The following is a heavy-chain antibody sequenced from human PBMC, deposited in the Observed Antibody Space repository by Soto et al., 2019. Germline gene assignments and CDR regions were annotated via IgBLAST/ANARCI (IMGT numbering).Heavy chain of an antibody. Sequence: SETLSLTCTVSGGTIRSSNYYWAWIRQPPGKGLEWIGSIDYSGSTNYNPSLKSRVTISVDTSKNHFSLKLGSVTAADTALYYCSRRAPEGFDPWGQGTLVTVSS. J-gene: IGHJ5*02. CDR2: IDYSGST. CDR3: SRRAPEGFDP. CDR1: GGTIRSSNYY. V-gene: IGHV4-39*02.